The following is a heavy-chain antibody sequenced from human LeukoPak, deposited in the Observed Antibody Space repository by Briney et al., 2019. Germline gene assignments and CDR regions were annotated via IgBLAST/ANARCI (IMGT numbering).Heavy chain of an antibody. CDR2: ISGGGGST. J-gene: IGHJ4*02. V-gene: IGHV3-23*01. D-gene: IGHD2-8*02. CDR3: AKDPGDCTGGVCYRYFDY. Sequence: LXWXSAISGGGGSTFYADSVKGRFTISRDNSKNTLYLQMNSLRAEDTAVYYCAKDPGDCTGGVCYRYFDYWGQGTLVTVSS.